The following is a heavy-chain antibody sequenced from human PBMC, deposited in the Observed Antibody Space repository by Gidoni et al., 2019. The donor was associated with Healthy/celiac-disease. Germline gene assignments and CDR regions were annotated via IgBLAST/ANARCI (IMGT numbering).Heavy chain of an antibody. CDR3: ARQSKVAGYFDY. CDR2: IWYDGSNK. J-gene: IGHJ4*02. Sequence: QVQLVESGGGVVQPGRSLRLSCAASGFTFSSYGMHWVRQAPGKGLEWVAVIWYDGSNKYYADSVKGRFTISRDNSKNTLYLQMNSLRAEDTAVYYCARQSKVAGYFDYWGQGTLVTVSS. D-gene: IGHD6-19*01. CDR1: GFTFSSYG. V-gene: IGHV3-33*01.